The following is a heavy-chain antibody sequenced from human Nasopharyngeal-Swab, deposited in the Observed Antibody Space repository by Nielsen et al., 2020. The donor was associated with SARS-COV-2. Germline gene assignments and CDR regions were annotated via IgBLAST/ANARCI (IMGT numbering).Heavy chain of an antibody. CDR1: GGSISPCY. CDR3: ARHAPPVYYYYMDV. J-gene: IGHJ6*03. CDR2: ISYSGST. Sequence: SETLSLTCTVSGGSISPCYWSWIRRPPGKGLDWIGYISYSGSTNYNPSLKSRVTISVDTSKKQFSLRLSSLTAADTAVYYCARHAPPVYYYYMDVWGKGTTVTVSS. V-gene: IGHV4-59*08.